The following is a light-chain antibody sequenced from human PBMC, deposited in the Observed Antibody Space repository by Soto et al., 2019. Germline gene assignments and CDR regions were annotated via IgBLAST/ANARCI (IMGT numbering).Light chain of an antibody. Sequence: QSALTQPASVSGSPGQSIAISCTGSGSDVGASNYVSWYQQHPGKAPNLLIFEVTNRPAGVSDRFSGSKSGNTASLTISSLQAEDEADYYCSSYTTTITPVVFGGGTKLTVL. V-gene: IGLV2-14*01. CDR3: SSYTTTITPVV. J-gene: IGLJ2*01. CDR1: GSDVGASNY. CDR2: EVT.